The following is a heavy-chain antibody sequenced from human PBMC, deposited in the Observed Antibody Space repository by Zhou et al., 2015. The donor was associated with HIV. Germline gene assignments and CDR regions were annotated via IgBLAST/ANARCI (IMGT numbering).Heavy chain of an antibody. CDR3: ARSSVNHDYAFDL. CDR2: IIPMFDIE. V-gene: IGHV1-69*17. J-gene: IGHJ3*01. CDR1: GGTFSGSD. D-gene: IGHD3-22*01. Sequence: QVQLVQSGTEVKKPGSSVKVSCKASGGTFSGSDISWVRQAPGQGLEWMGGIIPMFDIENHAQKFRGRLTITADKSTSTAYMELSSLRSEDAAVYFCARSSVNHDYAFDLWGQGTKVIVSS.